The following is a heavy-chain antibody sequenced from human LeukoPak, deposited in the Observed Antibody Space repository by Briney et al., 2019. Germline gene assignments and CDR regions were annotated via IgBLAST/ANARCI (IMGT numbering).Heavy chain of an antibody. CDR1: GFTFSSYW. CDR3: ARTGIAAHFDY. J-gene: IGHJ4*02. Sequence: GGSLRLSCAASGFTFSSYWMSWVRQAPGKGLEWVANIKQGGSEKYYVDSVKGRFTISRDNAKNSLYLQMNSLRAEDTAVYYCARTGIAAHFDYWGQGTLVTVSS. V-gene: IGHV3-7*01. CDR2: IKQGGSEK. D-gene: IGHD6-6*01.